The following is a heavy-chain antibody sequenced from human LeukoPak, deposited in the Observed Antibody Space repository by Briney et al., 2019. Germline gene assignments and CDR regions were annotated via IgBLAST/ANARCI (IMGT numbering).Heavy chain of an antibody. Sequence: SETLSLTCTVSGYSISSGYYWGWIRQPPGKGLEWIGGIYHSGSTYYNPSLKSRVTISVDTSKNQFSLKLSSMTAADTAVYYCARVFGYSYGLDWFDPWGQGTLVTVSS. J-gene: IGHJ5*02. CDR3: ARVFGYSYGLDWFDP. CDR2: IYHSGST. CDR1: GYSISSGYY. V-gene: IGHV4-38-2*02. D-gene: IGHD5-18*01.